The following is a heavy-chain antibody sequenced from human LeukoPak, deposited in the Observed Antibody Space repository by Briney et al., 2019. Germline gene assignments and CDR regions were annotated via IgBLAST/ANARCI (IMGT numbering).Heavy chain of an antibody. CDR3: ATFPYDNLTGYYYYYGMDV. J-gene: IGHJ6*02. V-gene: IGHV3-11*01. Sequence: GGSLRLSCAASGFTFSDYYMSWIRQAPGKGLEWVSYISSSGSTIYYADSVKGRFTISRDNAKNSLYLQMNSLRAEDTAVYYCATFPYDNLTGYYYYYGMDVWGQGTTVTVSS. CDR2: ISSSGSTI. D-gene: IGHD3-9*01. CDR1: GFTFSDYY.